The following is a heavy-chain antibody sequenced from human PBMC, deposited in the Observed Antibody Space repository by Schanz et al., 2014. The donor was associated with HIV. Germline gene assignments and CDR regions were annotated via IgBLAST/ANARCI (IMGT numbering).Heavy chain of an antibody. CDR1: GFSFSSYW. CDR2: ISSDGSST. D-gene: IGHD3-16*01. CDR3: ARDRVGSSASYVTFDI. V-gene: IGHV3-74*01. J-gene: IGHJ3*02. Sequence: AQLVESGGGVVQPGKSLRLSCAASGFSFSSYWMHWVRQAPGKGLLWVSRISSDGSSTTYADSVKGRFTISRDNAKNTLHLQMNSVRAEDTAVYYCARDRVGSSASYVTFDIWGQGTMVTVSS.